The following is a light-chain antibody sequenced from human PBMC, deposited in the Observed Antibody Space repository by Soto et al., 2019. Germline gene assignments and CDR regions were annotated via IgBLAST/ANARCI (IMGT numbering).Light chain of an antibody. J-gene: IGKJ2*02. CDR2: EAS. Sequence: EVVLTQSPATLSLSPGERATLPCRASQGWRTSLAWYQQKPGQAPRLLIYEASNRAAGIPARFSGSGSGTDFTLTISSLEPEDFGVYYCQQRTNWPRGTFGQGTNLEI. CDR3: QQRTNWPRGT. V-gene: IGKV3-11*01. CDR1: QGWRTS.